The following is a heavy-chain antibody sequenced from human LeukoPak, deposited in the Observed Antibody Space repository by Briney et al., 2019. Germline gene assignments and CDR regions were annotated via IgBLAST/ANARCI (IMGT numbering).Heavy chain of an antibody. CDR3: ARRDTAMIYNWFDP. Sequence: GESLKISCKGSGYSFTSYWIGWVRQMPGKGLEWMGIIYPGDSDTRYSPSFQGQVAISADKSISTAYLQRSSLKASDTAMYYCARRDTAMIYNWFDPWGQGTLVTVSS. V-gene: IGHV5-51*01. CDR2: IYPGDSDT. D-gene: IGHD5-18*01. J-gene: IGHJ5*02. CDR1: GYSFTSYW.